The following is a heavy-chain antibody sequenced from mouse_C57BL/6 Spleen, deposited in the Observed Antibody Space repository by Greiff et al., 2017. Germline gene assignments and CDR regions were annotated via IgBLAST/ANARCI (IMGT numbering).Heavy chain of an antibody. CDR1: GYTFTGYW. J-gene: IGHJ3*01. D-gene: IGHD1-1*01. CDR2: ILPGSGST. Sequence: QVQLQQSGAELMKPGASVKLSCKATGYTFTGYWIEWVKQRPGHGLEWIGEILPGSGSTNYNEKFKGKATFTADTSSNTAYMQLSSLTTEDSAIYYCARGGYYCGSSYVAWFAYWGQGTLVTVSA. CDR3: ARGGYYCGSSYVAWFAY. V-gene: IGHV1-9*01.